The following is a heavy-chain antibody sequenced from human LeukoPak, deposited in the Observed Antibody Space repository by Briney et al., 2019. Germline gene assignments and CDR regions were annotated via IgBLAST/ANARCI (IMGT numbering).Heavy chain of an antibody. J-gene: IGHJ4*02. CDR2: MNPNSGNT. V-gene: IGHV1-8*03. CDR1: GYTFTGYD. CDR3: ARGYIAYYDFWSGYFNNPLYYFDY. Sequence: ASVKVSCKASGYTFTGYDINWVRQAPGQGLEWMGWMNPNSGNTGYAQKFQGRVTITRNTSISTAYMELSRLRSEDTAVYYCARGYIAYYDFWSGYFNNPLYYFDYWGQGTLVTVSS. D-gene: IGHD3-3*01.